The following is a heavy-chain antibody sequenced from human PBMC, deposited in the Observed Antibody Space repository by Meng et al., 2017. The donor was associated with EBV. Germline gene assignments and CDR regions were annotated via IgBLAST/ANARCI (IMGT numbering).Heavy chain of an antibody. J-gene: IGHJ4*02. CDR2: IIPIFGTA. CDR1: GGTFSSYA. CDR3: ARAEIAAAGRLDY. Sequence: QVRLVQSGAEVKKPGSSVNVSCKVSGGTFSSYAISWLRQCPGQGLELMGGIIPIFGTANYAQKFQGRVTITADKSTSTAYMELSSLRSEDTAVYYCARAEIAAAGRLDYWGQGTLVTVSS. D-gene: IGHD6-13*01. V-gene: IGHV1-69*06.